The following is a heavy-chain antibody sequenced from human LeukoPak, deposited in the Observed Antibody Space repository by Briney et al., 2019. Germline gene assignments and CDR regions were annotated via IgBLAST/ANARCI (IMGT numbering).Heavy chain of an antibody. CDR1: GGSISSYY. J-gene: IGHJ4*02. CDR2: IYYSGST. V-gene: IGHV4-59*08. CDR3: ARLGGDGYNYAY. Sequence: PSEALSLTCTVSGGSISSYYWSWIRQPPGKGLEWIGYIYYSGSTNYNPSLKSRVTISVDTSKNQFSLKLSSVTAADTAVYYCARLGGDGYNYAYWGKGTLVTVSS. D-gene: IGHD5-24*01.